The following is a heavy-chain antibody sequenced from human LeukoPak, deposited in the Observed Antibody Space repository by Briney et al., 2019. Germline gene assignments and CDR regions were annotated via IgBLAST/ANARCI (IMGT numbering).Heavy chain of an antibody. V-gene: IGHV3-7*01. CDR2: IKQDGSEK. CDR1: GFTFSSYW. D-gene: IGHD4-11*01. Sequence: GGSLRLSCAASGFTFSSYWMSWVRQAPGKGLEWVANIKQDGSEKYYVDSVKGRFTISRDNAKNSLYLQMNSLRSEDTAVYYCARASYSSAWSEAFFFDLWGPGTRVTVSS. J-gene: IGHJ4*02. CDR3: ARASYSSAWSEAFFFDL.